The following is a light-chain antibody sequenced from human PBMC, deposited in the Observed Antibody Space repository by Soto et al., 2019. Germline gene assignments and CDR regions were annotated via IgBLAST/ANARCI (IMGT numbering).Light chain of an antibody. J-gene: IGLJ1*01. Sequence: QSVLTQPPSPSGSPGQSVTISCTGTSSDGGGYNYVSWYQQHPGKAPKLMIYEVSKRPSGVPDRFSGSKSGNTASLTVSGLQAEDEADYYCSSYAGSNSYVFVTGTKVTVL. CDR1: SSDGGGYNY. CDR3: SSYAGSNSYV. CDR2: EVS. V-gene: IGLV2-8*01.